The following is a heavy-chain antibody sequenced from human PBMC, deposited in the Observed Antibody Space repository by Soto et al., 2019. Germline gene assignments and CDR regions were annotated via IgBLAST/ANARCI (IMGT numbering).Heavy chain of an antibody. CDR1: GGSIKSSDYR. J-gene: IGHJ4*02. D-gene: IGHD6-6*01. V-gene: IGHV4-30-4*01. CDR2: IHNSGTS. CDR3: VREERIAAPKLDY. Sequence: SETLSLTCTVSGGSIKSSDYRWSWTRQSPAKGLEWIGYIHNSGTSFYNPSLRGRVTVTLDTSRSQFSLTLASVTAADTAVYYCVREERIAAPKLDYWGQGIPVTVSS.